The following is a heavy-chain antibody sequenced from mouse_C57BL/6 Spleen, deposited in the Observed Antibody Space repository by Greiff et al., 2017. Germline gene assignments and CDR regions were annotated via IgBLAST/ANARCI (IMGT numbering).Heavy chain of an antibody. Sequence: EVKVEESGEGLVKPGGSLKLSCAASGFTFSSYAMSWVRQTPEKRLEWVAYISSGGDYIYYADTVKGRFTISRDNARNTLYLQMSSLKSEDTAMYYCTRVLVADYAMDYWGQGTSVTVSS. CDR1: GFTFSSYA. V-gene: IGHV5-9-1*02. J-gene: IGHJ4*01. D-gene: IGHD1-1*01. CDR2: ISSGGDYI. CDR3: TRVLVADYAMDY.